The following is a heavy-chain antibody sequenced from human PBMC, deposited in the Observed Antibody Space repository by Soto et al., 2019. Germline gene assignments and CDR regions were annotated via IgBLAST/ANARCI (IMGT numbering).Heavy chain of an antibody. CDR3: VRYCSTTKCPFDY. CDR2: IYYSGNT. J-gene: IGHJ4*02. D-gene: IGHD2-2*01. V-gene: IGHV4-30-4*01. CDR1: GGSISSGGSY. Sequence: SETLSLTCTVSGGSISSGGSYWGWIRQPPGKGLEWIGYIYYSGNTYFNPSLKSRVTLSVDTSKNQFSLNLSSVTAADTAVYNCVRYCSTTKCPFDYWGQGTLVTVS.